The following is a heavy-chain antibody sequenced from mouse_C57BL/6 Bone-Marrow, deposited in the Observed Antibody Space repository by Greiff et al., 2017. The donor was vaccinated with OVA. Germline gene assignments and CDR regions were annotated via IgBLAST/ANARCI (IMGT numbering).Heavy chain of an antibody. Sequence: VQLKQSGAELMKPGASVKLSCKATGYTFTDYYMNWVKQSHGKSLEWIGDINPNNGGTSYNQKFKGKATLTVDKSSSTAYMELRSLTSEDSAVYYCARGYYGTGVWGTGTTVTVSS. CDR1: GYTFTDYY. V-gene: IGHV1-26*01. CDR2: INPNNGGT. CDR3: ARGYYGTGV. D-gene: IGHD1-1*01. J-gene: IGHJ1*03.